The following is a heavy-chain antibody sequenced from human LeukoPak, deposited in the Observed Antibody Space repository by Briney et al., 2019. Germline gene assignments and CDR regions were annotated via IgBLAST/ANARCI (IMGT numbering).Heavy chain of an antibody. V-gene: IGHV3-74*01. CDR1: GFTFSSYW. D-gene: IGHD2-15*01. CDR2: INSDGSST. CDR3: ASLGYCSGGSCDY. J-gene: IGHJ4*02. Sequence: GGSLRLPCAASGFTFSSYWMHWVRQAPGKGLVWVSRINSDGSSTSYADSVKGRFTISRDNAKNTLYLQMNSLRAEDTAVYHCASLGYCSGGSCDYWGQGTLVTVSS.